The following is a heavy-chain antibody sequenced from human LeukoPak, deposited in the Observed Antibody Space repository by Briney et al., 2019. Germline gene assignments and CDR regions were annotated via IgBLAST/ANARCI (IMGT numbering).Heavy chain of an antibody. V-gene: IGHV4-34*01. Sequence: SETLSLTCAVYGVSFSGYYWSWIRQPPGKGLEWIGEINHSGSTNYNPSLKSRVTISVDTSKNQFSLKLSSVTAADAAVYYCARGSLWGQGTLVTVSS. CDR1: GVSFSGYY. CDR3: ARGSL. J-gene: IGHJ4*02. CDR2: INHSGST.